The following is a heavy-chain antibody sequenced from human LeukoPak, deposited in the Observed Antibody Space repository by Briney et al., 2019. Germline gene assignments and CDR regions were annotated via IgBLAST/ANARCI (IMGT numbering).Heavy chain of an antibody. D-gene: IGHD4-17*01. CDR2: TYYSGST. CDR1: GGSISGYY. V-gene: IGHV4-59*01. Sequence: SETLSLTCTVSGGSISGYYWSWIRQPPGKGLEWIGYTYYSGSTYYNPSLKSRVTISVDTSKNQFSLKLSSVTAADTAVYYCARGYGDYGVLDYWGQGTLVTVSS. CDR3: ARGYGDYGVLDY. J-gene: IGHJ4*02.